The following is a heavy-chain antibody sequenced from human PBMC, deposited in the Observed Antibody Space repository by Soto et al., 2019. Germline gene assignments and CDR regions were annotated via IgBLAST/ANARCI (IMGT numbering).Heavy chain of an antibody. CDR1: GFIFSGSG. CDR2: VSNDGTRK. CDR3: ARWVGGSMYDNSGKYDS. Sequence: QVQLVESGGGVVQPGRSLRLTCAASGFIFSGSGMHWVRQAPGKGLEWVALVSNDGTRKYYGDSVKGRFTISRDNAENTLYLQMSSLRAEDTAVYYCARWVGGSMYDNSGKYDSWGQGTLVTVSS. J-gene: IGHJ5*01. V-gene: IGHV3-30*03. D-gene: IGHD3-22*01.